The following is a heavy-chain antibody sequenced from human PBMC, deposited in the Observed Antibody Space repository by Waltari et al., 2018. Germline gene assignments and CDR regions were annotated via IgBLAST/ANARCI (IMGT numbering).Heavy chain of an antibody. D-gene: IGHD4-17*01. J-gene: IGHJ4*02. CDR2: RKQDGSEK. Sequence: EVQLVESGGGLVQPGGSLRLSCAASGFTFSSYWMSWVRQAPGKGLEWVANRKQDGSEKDYVDSVKGRFTISRDNAKNSLYLQMNSRRAEDTAVYYCARVPYGDYVDYWGQGTLVTVSS. CDR1: GFTFSSYW. CDR3: ARVPYGDYVDY. V-gene: IGHV3-7*01.